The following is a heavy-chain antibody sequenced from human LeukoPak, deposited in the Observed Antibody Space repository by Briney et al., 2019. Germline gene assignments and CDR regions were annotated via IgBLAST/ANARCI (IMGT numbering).Heavy chain of an antibody. Sequence: SETLSLTCTVSGGSISSGDYYWSWIRQPPGKGLEWIGYIYYSGSTYYNPSLKSRVTISVDTSKNQFSLKLSSVTAADTAVYYCARGAYSGSYYISSGWFDPWGQGTLVTVSS. V-gene: IGHV4-30-4*01. CDR1: GGSISSGDYY. CDR3: ARGAYSGSYYISSGWFDP. J-gene: IGHJ5*02. CDR2: IYYSGST. D-gene: IGHD1-26*01.